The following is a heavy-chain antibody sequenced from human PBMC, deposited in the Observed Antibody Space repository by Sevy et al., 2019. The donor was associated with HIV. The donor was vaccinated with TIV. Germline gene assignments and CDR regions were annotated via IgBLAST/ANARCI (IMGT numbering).Heavy chain of an antibody. CDR3: ARRPDLGVVILTGVLDV. D-gene: IGHD3-3*01. Sequence: GSLRLSCAASGFSFSSYAMSWVRQTPGKGLQWVSVISGSGGSTYYAASVKGRFTIFRDNSRNTVYLQMNSLRAEDTAVYYCARRPDLGVVILTGVLDVWGQGTTVTVSS. CDR1: GFSFSSYA. CDR2: ISGSGGST. J-gene: IGHJ6*02. V-gene: IGHV3-23*01.